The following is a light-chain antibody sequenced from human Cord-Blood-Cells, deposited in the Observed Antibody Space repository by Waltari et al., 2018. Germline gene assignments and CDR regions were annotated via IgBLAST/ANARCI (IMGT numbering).Light chain of an antibody. CDR1: SSDVGGYNY. Sequence: QSALTQPRSVSGSPGQSVTISCTGTSSDVGGYNYVSWYQQHPGKAPKRMIYDVSKRPSGVPDRFSGSKSGNTASLTISGLQAEDEADYSCCSYAGSYTWVFGGGTKLTVL. V-gene: IGLV2-11*01. CDR3: CSYAGSYTWV. J-gene: IGLJ3*02. CDR2: DVS.